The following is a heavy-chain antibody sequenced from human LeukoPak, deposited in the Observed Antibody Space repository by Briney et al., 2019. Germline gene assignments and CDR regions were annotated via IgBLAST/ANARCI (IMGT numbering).Heavy chain of an antibody. CDR3: ARGCYLSTSCQGPWFDP. Sequence: SETLSLTCAVYGGSFSGYYRSWIRQPPGKGLEWIGEINHSGSTNYNPSLKSRVTISVDTSKNQFSLKLSSVTAADTAVYYCARGCYLSTSCQGPWFDPWGQGTLVTVSS. D-gene: IGHD2-2*01. CDR1: GGSFSGYY. J-gene: IGHJ5*02. CDR2: INHSGST. V-gene: IGHV4-34*01.